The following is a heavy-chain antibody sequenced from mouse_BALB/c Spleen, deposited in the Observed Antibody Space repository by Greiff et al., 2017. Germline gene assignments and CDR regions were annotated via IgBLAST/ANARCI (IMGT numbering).Heavy chain of an antibody. D-gene: IGHD2-14*01. V-gene: IGHV1-9*01. Sequence: QVQLQQSGAELMKPGASVKISCKATGYTFSSYWIEWVKQRPGHGLEWIGEILPGSGSTNYNEKFKGKATFTADTSSNTAYMQLSSLTSEDSAVYYCARGLRYDGAWFAYWGQGTLVTVSA. J-gene: IGHJ3*01. CDR1: GYTFSSYW. CDR2: ILPGSGST. CDR3: ARGLRYDGAWFAY.